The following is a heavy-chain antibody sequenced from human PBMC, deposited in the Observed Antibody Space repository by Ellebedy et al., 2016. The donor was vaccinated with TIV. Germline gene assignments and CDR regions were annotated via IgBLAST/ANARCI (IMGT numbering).Heavy chain of an antibody. Sequence: GESLKISCAASGFTVSSNYMSWVRQAPGKGLERVSVVYSGGSTYYADSVKGRFTISRDNSKNTLYLQMNSLRAEDTAVYYCARELYSYGYEGANWFDPWGQGTLVTVSS. CDR3: ARELYSYGYEGANWFDP. CDR2: VYSGGST. J-gene: IGHJ5*02. D-gene: IGHD5-18*01. CDR1: GFTVSSNY. V-gene: IGHV3-66*01.